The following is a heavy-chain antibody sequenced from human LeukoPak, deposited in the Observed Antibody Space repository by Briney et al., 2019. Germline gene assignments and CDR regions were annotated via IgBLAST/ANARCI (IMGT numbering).Heavy chain of an antibody. CDR2: ISSSSSTI. J-gene: IGHJ4*02. V-gene: IGHV3-48*01. CDR1: GFTFSSYS. CDR3: ARDSGDSKAFTTHYYFDY. D-gene: IGHD2/OR15-2a*01. Sequence: PGGSLRLSCAASGFTFSSYSMNWVRQAPGKGLEWVSYISSSSSTIYYADSVKGRFTISRDNAKNSLYLQMNSLRAEDAAVYYCARDSGDSKAFTTHYYFDYWGQGTLVTVSS.